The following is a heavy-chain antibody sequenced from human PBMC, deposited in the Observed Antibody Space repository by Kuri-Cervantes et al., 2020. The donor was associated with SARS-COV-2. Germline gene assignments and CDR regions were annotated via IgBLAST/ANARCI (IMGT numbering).Heavy chain of an antibody. CDR1: GYSFTSYW. Sequence: GGSLRLSCKGSGYSFTSYWIGWVRQMPGKGLEWMGIIYPGDSDTRYSPSFQGQVTISADKSISTAYLQWSSPKASDTAMYYCARPLYYYDSSGYPGSVVAFDIWGQGTTVTVSS. CDR3: ARPLYYYDSSGYPGSVVAFDI. CDR2: IYPGDSDT. J-gene: IGHJ3*02. D-gene: IGHD3-22*01. V-gene: IGHV5-51*01.